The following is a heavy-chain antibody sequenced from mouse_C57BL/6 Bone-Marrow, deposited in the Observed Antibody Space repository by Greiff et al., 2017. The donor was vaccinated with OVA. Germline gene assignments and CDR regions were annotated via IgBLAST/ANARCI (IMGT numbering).Heavy chain of an antibody. D-gene: IGHD2-12*01. J-gene: IGHJ3*01. CDR1: GFNIKDDY. V-gene: IGHV14-4*01. CDR3: TSDSDDWVAY. Sequence: EVKLMESGAELVRPGASVKLSCTASGFNIKDDYMHWVKQRPEQGLEWIGWIDPENGDTAYASKFQGKATIPADTSSNTAYLQLSSLTSEDAAVYYCTSDSDDWVAYWGQGTLVTVSA. CDR2: IDPENGDT.